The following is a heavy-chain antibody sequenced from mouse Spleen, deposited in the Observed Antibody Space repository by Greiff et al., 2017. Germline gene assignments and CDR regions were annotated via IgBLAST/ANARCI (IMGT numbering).Heavy chain of an antibody. J-gene: IGHJ3*01. V-gene: IGHV1-62-2*01. D-gene: IGHD2-14*01. CDR2: FYPRSGSI. Sequence: VQLKESGAELVKPGASVELSRKASCFPFPEFIIHWVKQRSGQGLGGVGWFYPRSGSIKYNEKFKDKATLTADKSYSTVCMELSRLTSEDSAVYFCARHEENYRYFAYWGQGTLVTVSA. CDR3: ARHEENYRYFAY. CDR1: CFPFPEFI.